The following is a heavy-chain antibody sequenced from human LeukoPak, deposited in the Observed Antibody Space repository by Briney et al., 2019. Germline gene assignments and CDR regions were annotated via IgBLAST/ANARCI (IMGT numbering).Heavy chain of an antibody. CDR1: GFTVSSNY. D-gene: IGHD1-26*01. CDR3: ARDREGGSYAN. J-gene: IGHJ4*02. CDR2: ISSSGSTI. V-gene: IGHV3-11*01. Sequence: GGSLRLSCAASGFTVSSNYMSWVRQAPGKGLEWVSYISSSGSTIYYADSVKGRFTISRDNAKNSLYLQMNSLRAEDTAVYYCARDREGGSYANWGQGTLVTVSS.